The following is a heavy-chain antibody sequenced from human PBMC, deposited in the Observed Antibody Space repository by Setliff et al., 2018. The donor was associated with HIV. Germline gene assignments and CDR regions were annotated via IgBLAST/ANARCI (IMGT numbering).Heavy chain of an antibody. CDR2: IYTSGST. CDR1: GGSISSGSYY. J-gene: IGHJ4*02. D-gene: IGHD3-3*01. V-gene: IGHV4-61*02. Sequence: SETLSLTCTVSGGSISSGSYYWSWIRQPAGKGLEWIGRIYTSGSTNYNPSLKSRVTISVDTSKNQFSLKLSPVTAADMAVYYCARSPTNTYYNFWSGYSYFDYWGQGTLVTVSS. CDR3: ARSPTNTYYNFWSGYSYFDY.